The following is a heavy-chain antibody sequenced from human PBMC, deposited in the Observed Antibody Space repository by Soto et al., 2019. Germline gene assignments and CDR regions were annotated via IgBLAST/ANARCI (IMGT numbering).Heavy chain of an antibody. Sequence: SETRSVTCSGSGGSSSRSGYYSGFIRQPPGKGLEWIGSIYYSGRNYYNPSLKSRVTISVDTSKNQFSLKLSSVTAADTAVYYCARAIRPTSKITLYPYHYGMHVWGQGTTVT. D-gene: IGHD2-2*01. CDR3: ARAIRPTSKITLYPYHYGMHV. J-gene: IGHJ6*02. CDR2: IYYSGRN. CDR1: GGSSSRSGYY. V-gene: IGHV4-39*01.